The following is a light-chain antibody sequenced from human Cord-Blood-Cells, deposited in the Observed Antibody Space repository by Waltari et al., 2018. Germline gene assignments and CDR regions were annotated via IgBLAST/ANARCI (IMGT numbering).Light chain of an antibody. V-gene: IGKV4-1*01. CDR1: QSVLYSSNNKNY. Sequence: DIVMTQSPDSLAVSLGERATINCKSSQSVLYSSNNKNYLDWYQQKTGQPPKLLIYWASTRESGVPDLFSGSGSGTDFTLTISSLQAEDVAVYYCQQYYSTPYTFGQGTKLEIK. J-gene: IGKJ2*01. CDR3: QQYYSTPYT. CDR2: WAS.